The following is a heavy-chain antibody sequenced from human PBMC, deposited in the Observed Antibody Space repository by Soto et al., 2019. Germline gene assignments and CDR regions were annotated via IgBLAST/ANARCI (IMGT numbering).Heavy chain of an antibody. CDR1: RGSMSSNSYL. J-gene: IGHJ6*02. CDR2: ILYSGDT. V-gene: IGHV4-39*01. Sequence: SETLALPCRGSRGSMSSNSYLWGWIRQPPGKGLEWIGAILYSGDTYYSESLKSRVTMSVDTAKNQFSLKLNSVTAADTAVYYCARQGRNTKIVILRHYATDFWGQGTAVTVPS. D-gene: IGHD3-22*01. CDR3: ARQGRNTKIVILRHYATDF.